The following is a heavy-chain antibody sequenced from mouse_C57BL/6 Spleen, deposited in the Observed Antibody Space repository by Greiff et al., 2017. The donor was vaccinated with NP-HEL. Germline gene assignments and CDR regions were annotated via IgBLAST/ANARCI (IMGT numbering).Heavy chain of an antibody. CDR2: IDPSDGST. CDR1: GYTFPSYA. D-gene: IGHD1-1*01. V-gene: IGHV1-85*01. CDR3: ARVPNYDSSSYDYYAMDY. J-gene: IGHJ4*01. Sequence: VQLQQPGPELVKPGASVKLSCKASGYTFPSYAINWVKQRPGQGLEWIGWIDPSDGSTKYNEKFKGKATLTVDTSSSTAYMERHSLTSEDSAIFVCARVPNYDSSSYDYYAMDYWGQGTSVTVSS.